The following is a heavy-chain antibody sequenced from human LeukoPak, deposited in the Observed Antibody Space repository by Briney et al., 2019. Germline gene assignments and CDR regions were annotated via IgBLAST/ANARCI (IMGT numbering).Heavy chain of an antibody. J-gene: IGHJ4*02. CDR2: IWYDGSNK. V-gene: IGHV3-33*01. CDR3: ARGEAVAATKGDGDY. Sequence: GRSLRLSCAASGFTFSSYGMHWVRQAPGKGLEWVAVIWYDGSNKYYADSAKGRFTISRDNSKNTLYLQMNSLRAEDTAVYYCARGEAVAATKGDGDYWGQGTLVTVSS. CDR1: GFTFSSYG. D-gene: IGHD6-19*01.